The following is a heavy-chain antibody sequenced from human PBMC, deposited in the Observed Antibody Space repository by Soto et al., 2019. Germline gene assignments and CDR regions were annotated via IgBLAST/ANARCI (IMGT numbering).Heavy chain of an antibody. CDR3: ARGGSTIHSSSGEIDYYYYMDV. D-gene: IGHD6-6*01. Sequence: QVQLVQSGAEVKKPGASVKVSCKASGYTFTSYGISWVRQAPGQGLEWMGWISAYNGNTNYAQKLQGRVTMTTDTSTSTAYMELRSLRSDDTAVYYCARGGSTIHSSSGEIDYYYYMDVWGKGTTVTVSS. J-gene: IGHJ6*03. CDR2: ISAYNGNT. V-gene: IGHV1-18*01. CDR1: GYTFTSYG.